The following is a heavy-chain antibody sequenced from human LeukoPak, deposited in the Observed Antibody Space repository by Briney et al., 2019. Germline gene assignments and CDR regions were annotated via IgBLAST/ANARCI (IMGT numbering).Heavy chain of an antibody. CDR2: IIPILGIA. Sequence: ASVKVSCKASGGTFSSYAISWVRQAPGQGLEWMGRIIPILGIANYAQKFQGRVTITADKSTSTAYMELSSLRSEDTAVYYCARDRDLVREIDYWGQGTLVTVSS. V-gene: IGHV1-69*04. D-gene: IGHD3-10*01. J-gene: IGHJ4*02. CDR1: GGTFSSYA. CDR3: ARDRDLVREIDY.